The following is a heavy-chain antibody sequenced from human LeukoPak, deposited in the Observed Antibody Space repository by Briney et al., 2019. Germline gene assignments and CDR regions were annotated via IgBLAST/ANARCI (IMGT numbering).Heavy chain of an antibody. D-gene: IGHD4-23*01. CDR1: GGSMISYY. V-gene: IGHV4-59*01. J-gene: IGHJ4*02. CDR2: IYYNGDT. CDR3: TRGTTVISLDY. Sequence: SENLSLNCTVSGGSMISYYWTWIRQAPGKGLEWIGYIYYNGDTNYNPSLKSRVTMSIDTSKTHFSLNLRSVTAADTAVYYCTRGTTVISLDYWGQGILVTVSS.